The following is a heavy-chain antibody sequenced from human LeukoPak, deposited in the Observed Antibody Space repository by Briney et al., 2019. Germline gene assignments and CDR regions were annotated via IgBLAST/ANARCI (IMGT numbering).Heavy chain of an antibody. CDR2: ISSSSSTI. CDR3: AKDAFRRTMIVVVNYYMDA. D-gene: IGHD3-22*01. J-gene: IGHJ6*03. V-gene: IGHV3-48*04. CDR1: GFTFSSYS. Sequence: PGGSLRLSCAASGFTFSSYSMNWVRQAPGKGLEWVSFISSSSSTIYYADSVKGRFTISRDNAKNSLYLQMNSLRAEDTAVYYCAKDAFRRTMIVVVNYYMDAWGKGTTVTVSS.